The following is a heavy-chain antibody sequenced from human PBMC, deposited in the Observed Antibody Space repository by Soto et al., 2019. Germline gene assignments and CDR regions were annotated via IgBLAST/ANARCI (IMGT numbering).Heavy chain of an antibody. CDR1: GYTFTGYY. D-gene: IGHD6-6*01. CDR3: ARTSPGQLAYYFDY. Sequence: QVQLVQSGAEVKKPGASVKVSCKASGYTFTGYYMHWVRQAPGQGLEWMGWINPNSGGTNDAQKFQGWVTMTRDTSISTAYMELSRLRSDDTAVYYCARTSPGQLAYYFDYWGQGTLVTVSS. CDR2: INPNSGGT. V-gene: IGHV1-2*04. J-gene: IGHJ4*02.